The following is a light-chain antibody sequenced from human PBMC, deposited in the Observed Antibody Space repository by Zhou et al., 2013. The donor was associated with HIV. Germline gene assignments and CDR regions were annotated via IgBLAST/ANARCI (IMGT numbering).Light chain of an antibody. J-gene: IGKJ4*01. CDR2: HAS. Sequence: DIQMTQSPASLSASVGDRVSITCRSSLNIRKNLNWYQQKPGKTPNLIIYHASTLQTGVPPRFNGSGSGSDFTLAINNVQRDDFATYFCQQTYSTHLTFGGGTKVELK. CDR1: LNIRKN. V-gene: IGKV1-39*01. CDR3: QQTYSTHLT.